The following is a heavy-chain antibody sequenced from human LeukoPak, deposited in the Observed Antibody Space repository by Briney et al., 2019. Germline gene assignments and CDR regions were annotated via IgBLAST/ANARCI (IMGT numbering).Heavy chain of an antibody. CDR1: GYTFTSYY. CDR3: ARVQTRYGYSPSYYYYGMDF. V-gene: IGHV1-46*01. J-gene: IGHJ6*02. CDR2: INPSGGST. Sequence: ASVKVSCNASGYTFTSYYMHWVRQAPGQGLEWMGIINPSGGSTSYAQKFQGRVTMTRDTSTSTVYMELSSLRSEVTGVYYCARVQTRYGYSPSYYYYGMDFWGQGTTVTVSS. D-gene: IGHD5-18*01.